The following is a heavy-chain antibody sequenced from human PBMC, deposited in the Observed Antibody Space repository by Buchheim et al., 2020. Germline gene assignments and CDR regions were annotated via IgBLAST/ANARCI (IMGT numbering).Heavy chain of an antibody. V-gene: IGHV4-34*01. Sequence: QVQLQQWGAGLLKPSETLSLTCAVYGGSFSGYYWSWIRQPPGKGLEWIGEINHSGSTNYNPSLKSRVTISVDTSKNQFSLKLSSVTAADTAVYYCARGGRRRVGASSYPIAQHFDYWGQGTL. CDR1: GGSFSGYY. CDR2: INHSGST. CDR3: ARGGRRRVGASSYPIAQHFDY. J-gene: IGHJ4*02. D-gene: IGHD1-26*01.